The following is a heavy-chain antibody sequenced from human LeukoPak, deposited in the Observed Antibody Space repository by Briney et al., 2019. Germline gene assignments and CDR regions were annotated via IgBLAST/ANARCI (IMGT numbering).Heavy chain of an antibody. D-gene: IGHD3-22*01. CDR2: INPSGGST. CDR3: ARDHGGITMIVVVNRFDY. J-gene: IGHJ4*02. V-gene: IGHV1-46*01. Sequence: GASVKVSCKASGYTFTSYYMHWVRQAPGQGLEWMGIINPSGGSTSYAQKFQGRVTMTRDTSTSTVYMELSSLRAEDTAVYYCARDHGGITMIVVVNRFDYWGQGTLVTVSS. CDR1: GYTFTSYY.